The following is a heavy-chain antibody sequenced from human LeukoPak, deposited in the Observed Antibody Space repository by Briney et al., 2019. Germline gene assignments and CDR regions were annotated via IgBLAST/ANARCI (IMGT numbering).Heavy chain of an antibody. D-gene: IGHD1-26*01. V-gene: IGHV1-46*01. J-gene: IGHJ5*02. CDR1: GYTFTNYY. CDR3: ARDNSQGDSAWWFDP. CDR2: INPSGGST. Sequence: ASVKVSCKASGYTFTNYYMHWVRQAPGQGLEWMGIINPSGGSTSYAQKFQGRVTMTRDMSTSTDYMELSSLRSEDTAVYYCARDNSQGDSAWWFDPWGQGTLVTVSS.